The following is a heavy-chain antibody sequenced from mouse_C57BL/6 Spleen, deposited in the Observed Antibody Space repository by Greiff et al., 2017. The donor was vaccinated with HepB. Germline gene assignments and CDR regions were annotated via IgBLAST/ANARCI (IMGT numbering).Heavy chain of an antibody. CDR2: IYPRSGNT. Sequence: LQESGAELARPGASVKLSCKASGYTFTSYGISWVKQRTGQGLEWIGEIYPRSGNTYYNEKFKGKATLTADKSSSTAYMELRSLTSEDSAVYFCASSDGYYNYFDYWGQGTTLTVSS. D-gene: IGHD2-3*01. J-gene: IGHJ2*01. CDR3: ASSDGYYNYFDY. V-gene: IGHV1-81*01. CDR1: GYTFTSYG.